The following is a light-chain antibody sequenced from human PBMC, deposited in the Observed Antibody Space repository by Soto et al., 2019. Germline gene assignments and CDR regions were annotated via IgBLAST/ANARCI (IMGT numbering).Light chain of an antibody. CDR1: SSDVGGYNY. CDR2: EVN. J-gene: IGLJ1*01. CDR3: SSYAGSNTYV. V-gene: IGLV2-8*01. Sequence: QAVVTQPPSASGSPGQSVTISCTGTSSDVGGYNYVSWYQQHPDKAPKVMIYEVNKRPSGVPDRFSGSKSGNTASLTVSGLQAEDEADYYCSSYAGSNTYVFGTGTKLTVL.